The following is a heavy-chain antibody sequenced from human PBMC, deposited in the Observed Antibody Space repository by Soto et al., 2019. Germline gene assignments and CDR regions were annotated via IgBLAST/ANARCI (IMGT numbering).Heavy chain of an antibody. V-gene: IGHV4-30-4*01. J-gene: IGHJ5*01. D-gene: IGHD3-10*01. CDR2: IYYSGST. CDR1: GGSISSGDYY. CDR3: ARLGRYYQSLDS. Sequence: SETLSLTCTVSGGSISSGDYYWSWIRQPPGKGLEWIGYIYYSGSTYYKKYLKSRVNISVDTSKNQIYLKLSSVTAEDTAVYYCARLGRYYQSLDSWGPGTLVTVSS.